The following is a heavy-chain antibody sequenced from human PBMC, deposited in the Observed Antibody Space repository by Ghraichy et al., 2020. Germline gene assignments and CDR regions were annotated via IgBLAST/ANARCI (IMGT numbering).Heavy chain of an antibody. CDR2: IKQDGSEK. D-gene: IGHD3-10*01. Sequence: GGSLRLSCAASGFTFSSYWMSWVRQAPGKGLEWVANIKQDGSEKYYVDSVKGRFTISRDNAKNSLYVQMNSLRAEDTAVYFCVRDYYGSGSYRNWFDPWGQGTLVTVSS. CDR3: VRDYYGSGSYRNWFDP. V-gene: IGHV3-7*03. J-gene: IGHJ5*02. CDR1: GFTFSSYW.